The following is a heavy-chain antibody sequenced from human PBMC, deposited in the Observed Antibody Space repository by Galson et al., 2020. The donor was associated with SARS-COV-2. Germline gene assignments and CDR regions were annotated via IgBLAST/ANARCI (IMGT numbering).Heavy chain of an antibody. Sequence: SETLSLTCTVSGGSINSDNYYWGWIRQPPGKGLEWIRSIYYNGKTYYNSSLKSRVTMSIDTSKNQFSLKLSSVTAADTAVYYCARDYLSSSPYDYWGQGTLVTVSS. V-gene: IGHV4-39*07. CDR1: GGSINSDNYY. CDR2: IYYNGKT. CDR3: ARDYLSSSPYDY. D-gene: IGHD6-6*01. J-gene: IGHJ4*02.